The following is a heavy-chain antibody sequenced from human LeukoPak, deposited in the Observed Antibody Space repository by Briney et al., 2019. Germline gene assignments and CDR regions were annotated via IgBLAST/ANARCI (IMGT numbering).Heavy chain of an antibody. V-gene: IGHV3-30*18. J-gene: IGHJ4*02. CDR3: ANLGGSYRHFDY. Sequence: GGSLRLSCAASGFTFSSYGMHWVRQAPGKGLEWVAVISYDGSNKYYADSVKGRFTISRDNSKNTLYLQMNSLRAEDTAVYYCANLGGSYRHFDYWGQGTLVTVSS. D-gene: IGHD1-26*01. CDR1: GFTFSSYG. CDR2: ISYDGSNK.